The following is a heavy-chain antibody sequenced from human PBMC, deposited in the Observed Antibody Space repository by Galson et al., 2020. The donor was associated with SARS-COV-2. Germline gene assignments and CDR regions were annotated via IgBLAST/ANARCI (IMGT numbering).Heavy chain of an antibody. D-gene: IGHD6-19*01. J-gene: IGHJ4*02. Sequence: ASVKVSCKASGYTFTSYDINWVRQAAGKGLEWMGWKNPNSRNTGYAQKFQGRVTMTRNTSISTAYMELSSLRSEDTAVYYCARAQYSSGWYGGPYYFDFWGQGTLVTVSS. CDR1: GYTFTSYD. CDR3: ARAQYSSGWYGGPYYFDF. CDR2: KNPNSRNT. V-gene: IGHV1-8*01.